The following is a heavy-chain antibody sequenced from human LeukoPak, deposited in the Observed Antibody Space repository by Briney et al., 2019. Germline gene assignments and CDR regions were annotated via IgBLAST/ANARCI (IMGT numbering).Heavy chain of an antibody. CDR1: GFTFSSYA. CDR2: ISGSGGGT. V-gene: IGHV3-23*01. J-gene: IGHJ4*02. D-gene: IGHD6-6*01. CDR3: AKDLGRVRIAARDPDY. Sequence: GGSLRLSCAASGFTFSSYAMSWVRQAPGKGLEWVSAISGSGGGTYYADSVKGRFTISRDNSKNTLYLQMNGLRAEDTAVYYCAKDLGRVRIAARDPDYWGQGTLVTVSS.